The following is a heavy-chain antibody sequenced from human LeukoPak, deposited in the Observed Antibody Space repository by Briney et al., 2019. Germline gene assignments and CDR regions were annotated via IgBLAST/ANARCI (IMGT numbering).Heavy chain of an antibody. CDR3: AKAYESSGYYQFDY. CDR2: IGWNSGTI. D-gene: IGHD3-22*01. V-gene: IGHV3-9*01. J-gene: IGHJ4*02. Sequence: PGRSLRLSCAASGFNFDEYAMHWVRQAPGKGLEWVSGIGWNSGTIGYADSVKGRFTISRDNAKNSLYLQMNNLRAEDTALYYCAKAYESSGYYQFDYWGQGTLVTVSS. CDR1: GFNFDEYA.